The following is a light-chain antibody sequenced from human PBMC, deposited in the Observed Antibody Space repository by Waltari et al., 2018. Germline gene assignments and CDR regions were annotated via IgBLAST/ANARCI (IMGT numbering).Light chain of an antibody. CDR3: ATWDDSLNGL. V-gene: IGLV1-44*01. CDR2: SNN. Sequence: QSVLTQPPSVSGTPGQRVSFSCSGRSSHLGSKPVNWYQRAPGTAPKLLIYSNNQRPSGVPDRFSGSKSGTSASLAISGLQSEDEADYYCATWDDSLNGLFGGGTRLTVL. J-gene: IGLJ2*01. CDR1: SSHLGSKP.